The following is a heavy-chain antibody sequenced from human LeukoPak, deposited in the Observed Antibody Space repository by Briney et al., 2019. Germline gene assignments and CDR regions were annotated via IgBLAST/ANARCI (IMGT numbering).Heavy chain of an antibody. CDR1: GYTFTGYY. V-gene: IGHV1-2*02. CDR3: ARTEEWAVDIDY. D-gene: IGHD2-8*01. Sequence: GPSVKLSCKASGYTFTGYYMHWVRHAPGQGLEWMGWINPNSGGTNYAQKFQGRVTMTRGTSISTAYMELSRLRSDDTAGYYCARTEEWAVDIDYWGQGTLVTVSS. J-gene: IGHJ4*02. CDR2: INPNSGGT.